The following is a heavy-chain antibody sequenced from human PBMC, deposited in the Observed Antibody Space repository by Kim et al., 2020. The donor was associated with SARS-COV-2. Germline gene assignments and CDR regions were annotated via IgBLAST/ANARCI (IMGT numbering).Heavy chain of an antibody. D-gene: IGHD4-17*01. CDR3: ARAMTTVTKIDS. V-gene: IGHV4-39*02. CDR2: IYYGGSS. Sequence: SQTLSLTCTVSGGSISGRPYSWGWIRQPPGEVLEWIGTIYYGGSSYYNPSLESRLTISVDTTKNHFSLKLSSVPAADTAVYYCARAMTTVTKIDSWGQGTLVTVSS. J-gene: IGHJ4*02. CDR1: GGSISGRPYS.